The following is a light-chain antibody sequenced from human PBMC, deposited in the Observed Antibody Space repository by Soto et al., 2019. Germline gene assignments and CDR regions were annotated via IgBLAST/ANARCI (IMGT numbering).Light chain of an antibody. CDR1: SGDVESYNL. Sequence: QSALTQSASVSGSPGQSITISCTGTSGDVESYNLVSWYQQHPGKAPKLVIYEGSKRPSGVSNRFSGSKSANTASLTISGLQAEDEADYYCCSYVRGSLHVLFGGGTKVTVL. CDR2: EGS. J-gene: IGLJ2*01. CDR3: CSYVRGSLHVL. V-gene: IGLV2-23*01.